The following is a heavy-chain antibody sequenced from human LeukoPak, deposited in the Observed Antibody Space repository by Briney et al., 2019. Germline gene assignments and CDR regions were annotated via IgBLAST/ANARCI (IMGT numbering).Heavy chain of an antibody. CDR1: GFTFSSYA. CDR3: ANSGYSYGVWYFDY. V-gene: IGHV3-23*01. D-gene: IGHD5-18*01. CDR2: ISGSGGST. Sequence: GGSLRLSCAASGFTFSSYAMSWVRQAPGKGLEWVSAISGSGGSTYYADSVKGRFTISRDNSKNALYLQMNSLRAEDTAVYYCANSGYSYGVWYFDYWGQGTLVTVSS. J-gene: IGHJ4*02.